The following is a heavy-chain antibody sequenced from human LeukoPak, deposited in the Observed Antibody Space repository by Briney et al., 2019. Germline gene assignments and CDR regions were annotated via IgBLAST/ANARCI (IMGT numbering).Heavy chain of an antibody. CDR1: GLTVSSNY. V-gene: IGHV3-53*01. J-gene: IGHJ6*02. CDR3: ASETLGFGELRYYYYGMDV. D-gene: IGHD3-10*01. Sequence: GGSLRLSCAASGLTVSSNYMSWVRQAPGKGLEWVSVIYSGGSTYYADSVKGRFTISRDNSKNTLYLQMNSLRAEDTAVYYCASETLGFGELRYYYYGMDVWGQGTTVTVSS. CDR2: IYSGGST.